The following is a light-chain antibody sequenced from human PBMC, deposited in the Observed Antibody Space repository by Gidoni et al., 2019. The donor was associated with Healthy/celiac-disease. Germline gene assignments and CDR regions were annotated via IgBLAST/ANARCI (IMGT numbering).Light chain of an antibody. V-gene: IGLV1-44*01. CDR1: SPNIGSNT. J-gene: IGLJ3*02. CDR3: AAWDDSLNGWV. CDR2: RNN. Sequence: QSVLTQLPSASGTPGQRVTISCSGSSPNIGSNTVNWSQQLPGTAPKLLIYRNNQRPSGVPDRFSGSKSGTSASLAISGLQSEDEADYYCAAWDDSLNGWVFGGGTKLTVL.